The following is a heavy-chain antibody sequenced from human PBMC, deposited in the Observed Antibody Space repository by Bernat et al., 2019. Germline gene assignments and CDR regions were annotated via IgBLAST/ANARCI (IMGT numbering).Heavy chain of an antibody. J-gene: IGHJ6*03. CDR2: ISSSSSYT. Sequence: QVQLVESGGGLVKPGGSLRLSCAASGFTFSDYYMSWICQAPGKGLDRVSYISSSSSYTNYADSVKGRFTISRDNAKNSLYLQMNSLRAEDTAVYYCARGTSTSAPYMDVWGKGTTVTVSS. CDR3: ARGTSTSAPYMDV. CDR1: GFTFSDYY. V-gene: IGHV3-11*05.